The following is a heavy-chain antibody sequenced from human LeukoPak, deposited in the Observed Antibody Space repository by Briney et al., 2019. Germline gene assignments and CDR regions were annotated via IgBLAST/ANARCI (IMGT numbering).Heavy chain of an antibody. Sequence: GASVKVSCKASGYTFTSYGISWVRQAAGQGLEWMGWISAYNGNTNYAQKLQGRVTMTTDTSTSTAYMELRSLRSDDTAVYYCARVVYGYDSSGYYMEFDPWGQGTLVTVSS. V-gene: IGHV1-18*01. CDR1: GYTFTSYG. D-gene: IGHD3-22*01. CDR2: ISAYNGNT. CDR3: ARVVYGYDSSGYYMEFDP. J-gene: IGHJ5*02.